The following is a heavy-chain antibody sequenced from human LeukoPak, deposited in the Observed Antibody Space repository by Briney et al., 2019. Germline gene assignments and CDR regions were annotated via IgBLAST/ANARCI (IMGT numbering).Heavy chain of an antibody. Sequence: PGGSLRLSCAASGFTFSSYWMSWVRQAPGKGLEWVANIKQDGSEKYYVDSVKGRFTISRDNAKNSLYLQMNSQRAEDTAVYYCSKEKSTVLTPGVDYWGQGTLVTVSS. CDR1: GFTFSSYW. J-gene: IGHJ4*02. CDR2: IKQDGSEK. D-gene: IGHD4-23*01. V-gene: IGHV3-7*01. CDR3: SKEKSTVLTPGVDY.